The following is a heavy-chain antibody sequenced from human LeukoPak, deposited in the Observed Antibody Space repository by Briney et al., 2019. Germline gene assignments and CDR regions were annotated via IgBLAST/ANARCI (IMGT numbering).Heavy chain of an antibody. J-gene: IGHJ4*02. CDR1: GFTFSSYW. D-gene: IGHD1-1*01. V-gene: IGHV3-7*01. CDR2: INRDGSEK. CDR3: ARETVSASYFDY. Sequence: GGSLRLSCAVSGFTFSSYWMNWVRQAPGKGLEWVANINRDGSEKYYVDSLKGRFTISRDNAKNSLYLQMNSLRAEDTAVYYCARETVSASYFDYWGQGTLVTVSS.